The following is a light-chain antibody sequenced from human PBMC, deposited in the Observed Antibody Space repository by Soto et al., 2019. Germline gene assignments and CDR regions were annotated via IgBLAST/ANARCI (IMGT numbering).Light chain of an antibody. CDR3: LQHNSYPIT. CDR1: QTISSY. J-gene: IGKJ5*01. CDR2: KAS. V-gene: IGKV1-17*01. Sequence: IQMARSPSSLSASVGDRVTITCRASQTISSYLNWYQQKPGKAPKLLIYKASTLKSGVPSRFSGSGSGTEFTLTISSLQPEDFATYYCLQHNSYPITFGQGTRLEIK.